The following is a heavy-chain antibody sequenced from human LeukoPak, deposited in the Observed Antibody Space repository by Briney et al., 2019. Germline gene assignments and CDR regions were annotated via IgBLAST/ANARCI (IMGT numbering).Heavy chain of an antibody. V-gene: IGHV3-23*01. J-gene: IGHJ5*02. Sequence: PGGSLRLPCAASGFPFSSYAMSWVRQAPGKGLEWVSAISDSGTSTDYADSVKGRFIISRDNFKNTLYLQMNSLRVEDAAVYYCGKGRYSGWYDTWFDPWGQGTLVTVSS. CDR1: GFPFSSYA. CDR3: GKGRYSGWYDTWFDP. D-gene: IGHD6-19*01. CDR2: ISDSGTST.